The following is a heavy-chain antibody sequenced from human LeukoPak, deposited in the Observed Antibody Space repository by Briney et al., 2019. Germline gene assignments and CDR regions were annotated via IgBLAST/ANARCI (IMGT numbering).Heavy chain of an antibody. D-gene: IGHD4-17*01. CDR1: GPSITSSHG. V-gene: IGHV4-4*02. CDR3: APYFYGGYAARYFVF. CDR2: IHDSGTT. Sequence: SGTLSLTCAVSGPSITSSHGWGWARQPPGKGLEWIGEIHDSGTTNYNPSLKSRVTMSPDTSNNQLSLKLRSVTAGDTGVYYCAPYFYGGYAARYFVFWGEGTLVTVSS. J-gene: IGHJ4*02.